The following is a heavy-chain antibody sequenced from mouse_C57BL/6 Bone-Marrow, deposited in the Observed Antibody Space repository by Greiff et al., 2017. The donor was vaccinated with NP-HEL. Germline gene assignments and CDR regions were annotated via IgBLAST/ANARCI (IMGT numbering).Heavy chain of an antibody. D-gene: IGHD3-2*02. CDR2: ISNLAYSI. Sequence: EVKVVESGGGLVQPGGSLKLSCAASGFTFSDYGMAWVRQAPRKGPEWVAFISNLAYSIYYADTVTGRFTISRENAKNTLYLEMSSLRSEDTAMYYCARHRGYGDFDYWGQGTTLTVSS. CDR1: GFTFSDYG. J-gene: IGHJ2*01. V-gene: IGHV5-15*01. CDR3: ARHRGYGDFDY.